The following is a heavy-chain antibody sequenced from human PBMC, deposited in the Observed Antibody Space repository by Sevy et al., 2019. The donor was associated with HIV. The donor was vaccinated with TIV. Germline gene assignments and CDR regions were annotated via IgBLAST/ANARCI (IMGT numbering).Heavy chain of an antibody. V-gene: IGHV3-15*01. CDR3: TTVVKNDFWNGHVNYYGLDV. J-gene: IGHJ6*02. CDR1: GFNFNYAW. CDR2: IISKTDGGST. Sequence: GGFLRLSCVASGFNFNYAWMNWVRQAPGKGLEWVGRIISKTDGGSTNYAAPAKGRFTIARDDSKNTLFLVMNSLKTEDTAVYYCTTVVKNDFWNGHVNYYGLDVWGQGTTVTVSS. D-gene: IGHD3-3*01.